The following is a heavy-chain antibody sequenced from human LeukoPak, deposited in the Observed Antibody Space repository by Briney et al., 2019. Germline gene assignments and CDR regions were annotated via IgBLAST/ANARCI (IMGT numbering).Heavy chain of an antibody. Sequence: SETLSLTCTVSGGSISSSGYYWGWIRQSPENGLEWIGSFYYNGDTYYNPSLKNRVIISVDRSKNQFSLKVNSVTAADTAVYYCTRQGVMGTDYWGLGILVTVSS. D-gene: IGHD2-21*01. J-gene: IGHJ4*02. CDR2: FYYNGDT. CDR3: TRQGVMGTDY. V-gene: IGHV4-39*01. CDR1: GGSISSSGYY.